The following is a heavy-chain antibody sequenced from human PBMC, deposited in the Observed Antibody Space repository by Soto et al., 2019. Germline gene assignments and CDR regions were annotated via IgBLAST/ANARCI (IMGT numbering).Heavy chain of an antibody. CDR2: IYYSGST. D-gene: IGHD3-3*01. CDR1: GGSISSGDYY. Sequence: PSETLSLTCTVSGGSISSGDYYWSWIRQPPGKGLEWIGYIYYSGSTYYNPSLKSRVTISVDTSKNQFSLKLSSVTAADTAVYYCARFPYYDFWSGYYTPEYYYYGMDVWGQGTTVTVSS. J-gene: IGHJ6*02. CDR3: ARFPYYDFWSGYYTPEYYYYGMDV. V-gene: IGHV4-30-4*01.